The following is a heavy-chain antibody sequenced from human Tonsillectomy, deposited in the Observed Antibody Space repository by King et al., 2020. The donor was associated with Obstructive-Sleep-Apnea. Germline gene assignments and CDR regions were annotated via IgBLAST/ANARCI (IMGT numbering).Heavy chain of an antibody. CDR3: ARVSYFALGNYHELDY. Sequence: VQLVESGGGLVKPGGSLRLSCADSGFTFSSYGMNWVRQAPGKGLEWVSSISSSSSYKYYANSVKGLFTISRDNAKNSLYLQMNSLRAEDTAVYYCARVSYFALGNYHELDYCGQRTLGTVSS. D-gene: IGHD3-10*01. V-gene: IGHV3-21*01. J-gene: IGHJ4*02. CDR2: ISSSSSYK. CDR1: GFTFSSYG.